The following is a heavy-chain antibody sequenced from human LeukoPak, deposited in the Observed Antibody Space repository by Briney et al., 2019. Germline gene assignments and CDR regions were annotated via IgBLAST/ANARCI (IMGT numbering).Heavy chain of an antibody. J-gene: IGHJ5*02. CDR1: GYTFTSYG. CDR3: ARDRGKLRFLEWLPRVWFDP. D-gene: IGHD3-3*01. V-gene: IGHV1-18*01. CDR2: ISAYNGST. Sequence: GASVKVSCKASGYTFTSYGISWVRQAPGQGLEWMGWISAYNGSTNYAQKLQGRVTMTTDTSTSTAYMELRSLRSDDTAVYYCARDRGKLRFLEWLPRVWFDPWGQGTLVTVSS.